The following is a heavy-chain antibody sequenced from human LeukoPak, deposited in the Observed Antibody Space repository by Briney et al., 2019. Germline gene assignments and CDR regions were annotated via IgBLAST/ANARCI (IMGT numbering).Heavy chain of an antibody. J-gene: IGHJ6*03. D-gene: IGHD3-10*01. CDR1: GASISNTDW. CDR2: IYHSGST. V-gene: IGHV4-4*02. CDR3: ARTTEEYYGSGKSRKYYSYYYYMDV. Sequence: PSGTLSLTCAVSGASISNTDWWSWVRQPPGKGLEWIGEIYHSGSTYYNPSLKSRVTISVDTSKNQFSLKLSSVTAADTAVYYCARTTEEYYGSGKSRKYYSYYYYMDVWGKGTTVTVSS.